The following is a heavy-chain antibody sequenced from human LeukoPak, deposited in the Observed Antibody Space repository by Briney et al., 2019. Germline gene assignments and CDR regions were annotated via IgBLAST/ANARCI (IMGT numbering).Heavy chain of an antibody. V-gene: IGHV3-48*04. D-gene: IGHD1-26*01. CDR1: GFTFSTYS. J-gene: IGHJ5*02. CDR3: ARGGGPLVGATKKGYNWFDP. Sequence: GGSLRLSCAASGFTFSTYSMNWVRQAPGKGLEWVSYITSGSVTMFYADSVKGRFTISRDNAKNSLYLQMNSLRAEDTAVYYCARGGGPLVGATKKGYNWFDPWGQGTLVTVSS. CDR2: ITSGSVTM.